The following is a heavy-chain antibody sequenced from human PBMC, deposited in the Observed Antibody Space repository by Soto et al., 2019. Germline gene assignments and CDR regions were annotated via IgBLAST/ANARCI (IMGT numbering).Heavy chain of an antibody. Sequence: QITLKASGPTLVKPTQTLTLTCTVSGFSLNTYGVGVGWIRQPPGKALEWHALIYWDDDKRYSPSLKSRLTITKNTSKNQVVLKMTNMHPVDTVTYYCARALGSWGAYYVEYWGQGTLVTVSS. D-gene: IGHD3-16*01. CDR3: ARALGSWGAYYVEY. CDR1: GFSLNTYGVG. CDR2: IYWDDDK. J-gene: IGHJ4*02. V-gene: IGHV2-5*02.